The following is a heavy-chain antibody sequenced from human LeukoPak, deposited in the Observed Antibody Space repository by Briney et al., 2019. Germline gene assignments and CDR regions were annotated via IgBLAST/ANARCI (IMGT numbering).Heavy chain of an antibody. Sequence: SETLSLTCTVSGGSISGGRYYWNWIRQPAGKGLEWIGHIRTSGRTSYKSSLKSRVTISIDTSKNQFSLKLSSVTAADTAVYYCARHQIVAGTFPNYYYGMDVWGQGTTVTVSS. CDR2: IRTSGRT. CDR3: ARHQIVAGTFPNYYYGMDV. CDR1: GGSISGGRYY. J-gene: IGHJ6*02. V-gene: IGHV4-61*09. D-gene: IGHD6-19*01.